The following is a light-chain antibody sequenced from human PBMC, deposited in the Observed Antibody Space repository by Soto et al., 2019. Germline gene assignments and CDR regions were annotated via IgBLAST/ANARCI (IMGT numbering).Light chain of an antibody. J-gene: IGLJ2*01. CDR3: CSYSGSSTIVV. V-gene: IGLV2-14*03. CDR2: DVD. CDR1: SSDAGGYNY. Sequence: QSALTQPASVSGSPGQSITISCTGTSSDAGGYNYVSWYQQHPGKAPRLMIVDVDNRPSGVSTRFSGSKSGNTASLTISGLQAEDEADYYCCSYSGSSTIVVFGGGTKLTVL.